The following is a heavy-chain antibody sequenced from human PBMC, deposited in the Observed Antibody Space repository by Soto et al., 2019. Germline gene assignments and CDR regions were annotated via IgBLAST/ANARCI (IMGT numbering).Heavy chain of an antibody. CDR3: ARDQLWFGELLIPGYYYYYGMDV. J-gene: IGHJ6*02. CDR1: GGSISSGGYY. V-gene: IGHV4-31*03. Sequence: PSETLSLTCTVSGGSISSGGYYWSWIRQHPGKGLEWIGYIYYSGSTYYNPSLKSRVTISVDTSKNQFSLKLSSVTAADTAVYYCARDQLWFGELLIPGYYYYYGMDVWAQGTTVTVSS. D-gene: IGHD3-10*01. CDR2: IYYSGST.